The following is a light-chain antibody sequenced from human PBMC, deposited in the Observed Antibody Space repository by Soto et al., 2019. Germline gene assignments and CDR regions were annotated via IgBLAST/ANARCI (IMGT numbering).Light chain of an antibody. V-gene: IGKV1-5*03. CDR1: QSISSW. CDR2: KAS. Sequence: DIQMTRSPSTLSASVGDRVTITCRASQSISSWLAWYQQKPGKAPKLLIYKASSLESGVPSKFSVSGSGTEFTLTISSLQPDDFATYYCQQYNSYPLTFGGGTKVEIK. J-gene: IGKJ4*01. CDR3: QQYNSYPLT.